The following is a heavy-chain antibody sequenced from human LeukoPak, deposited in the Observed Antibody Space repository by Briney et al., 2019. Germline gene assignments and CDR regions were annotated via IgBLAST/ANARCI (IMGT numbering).Heavy chain of an antibody. J-gene: IGHJ5*02. Sequence: SETLSLTCTVSGYSISSGYYWSWIRQPPGKGLEWIGEINHSGGTNYNPSLKSRVTISVDTAKNQFSLKLSSVTAADTAVYYCARGSCSGGSCRRFDPWGQGTLVTVSS. D-gene: IGHD2-15*01. CDR2: INHSGGT. V-gene: IGHV4-38-2*02. CDR3: ARGSCSGGSCRRFDP. CDR1: GYSISSGYY.